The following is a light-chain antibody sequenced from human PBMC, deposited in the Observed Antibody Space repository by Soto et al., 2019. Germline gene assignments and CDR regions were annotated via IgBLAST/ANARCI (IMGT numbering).Light chain of an antibody. CDR1: SSDVGGYNY. CDR3: SSYTSSSTLSTYV. CDR2: DVS. J-gene: IGLJ1*01. V-gene: IGLV2-14*03. Sequence: QSALTQPASVSGSRGQSITISCTGTSSDVGGYNYVSWYQHHPGKAPKLMIYDVSNRPSGVSNRFSGSKSGNTASLIISGLQAEDEADYYCSSYTSSSTLSTYVFGTGTKVTVL.